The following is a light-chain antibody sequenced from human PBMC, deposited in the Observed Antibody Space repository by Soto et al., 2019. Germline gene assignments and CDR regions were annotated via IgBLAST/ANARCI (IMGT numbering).Light chain of an antibody. CDR1: QSISRW. Sequence: DIQMTQSPSTLSASVGDRVTITCRASQSISRWLAWYQQKPGKAPKVLVYEASSLERGVPSRFSGSGAGTEFTLTVSSLQPEDVATYYCQQYNSPATFGQGTKLEIK. V-gene: IGKV1-5*01. CDR2: EAS. CDR3: QQYNSPAT. J-gene: IGKJ2*01.